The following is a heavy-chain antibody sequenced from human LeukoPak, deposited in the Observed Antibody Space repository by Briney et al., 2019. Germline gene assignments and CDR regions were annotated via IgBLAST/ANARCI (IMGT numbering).Heavy chain of an antibody. J-gene: IGHJ4*02. D-gene: IGHD6-19*01. CDR3: AREAVAVPGGYFDY. CDR1: GFTVSSNY. Sequence: GGSLRLSCAASGFTVSSNYMSWARQAPGKGLEWVSVIYSGGSTYYADSVKGRFTISRDNSKNTLYLQMNSLRAEDTAVYYCAREAVAVPGGYFDYWGQGTLVTVSS. CDR2: IYSGGST. V-gene: IGHV3-53*01.